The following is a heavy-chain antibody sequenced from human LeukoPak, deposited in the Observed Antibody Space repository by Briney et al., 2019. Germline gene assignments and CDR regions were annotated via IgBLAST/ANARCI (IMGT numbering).Heavy chain of an antibody. CDR1: GFTFSSYS. CDR3: ARYSQLVGATDY. Sequence: GGSLRLSCAASGFTFSSYSMNWVRQAPGKGLEWVSSISSSSSYIYYADSVKGRFTISRDNAKNSLYLQMNSLRAEDTAVYYCARYSQLVGATDYWGQGTLVTVSS. CDR2: ISSSSSYI. D-gene: IGHD1-26*01. V-gene: IGHV3-21*01. J-gene: IGHJ4*02.